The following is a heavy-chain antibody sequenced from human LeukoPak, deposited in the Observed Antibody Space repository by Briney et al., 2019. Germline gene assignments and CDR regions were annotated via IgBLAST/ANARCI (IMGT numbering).Heavy chain of an antibody. D-gene: IGHD1-14*01. CDR1: GGSFSGYY. J-gene: IGHJ4*02. CDR3: ARGSRYRRSLYYFDY. V-gene: IGHV4-34*01. Sequence: SETLSLTCAVYGGSFSGYYWSWIRQPPGKGLEWIGEINHSGSTNYNPSLKSRVTISVDTSKNQFSLKLSSVTAADTAVYYCARGSRYRRSLYYFDYWGQGTLVTVSS. CDR2: INHSGST.